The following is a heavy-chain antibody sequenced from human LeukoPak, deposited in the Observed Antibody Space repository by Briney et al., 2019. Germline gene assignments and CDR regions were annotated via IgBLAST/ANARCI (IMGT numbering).Heavy chain of an antibody. CDR2: ISSSGSTI. D-gene: IGHD6-13*01. V-gene: IGHV3-48*03. CDR1: GFTFSSYE. CDR3: ARIYSSSWYRGSSDY. J-gene: IGHJ4*02. Sequence: EGSLRLSCAASGFTFSSYEMNWVRHAPGKGLEWVSNISSSGSTIYYADSVKGRFTISRDNAKNSLYLQMNSLRAEDTAVYYCARIYSSSWYRGSSDYWGQGTLVTVSS.